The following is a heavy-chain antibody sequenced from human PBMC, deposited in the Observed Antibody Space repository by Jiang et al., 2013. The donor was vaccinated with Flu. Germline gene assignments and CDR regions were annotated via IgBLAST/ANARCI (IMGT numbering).Heavy chain of an antibody. CDR3: AHRLHYYGSGNYRSGWFDP. V-gene: IGHV2-5*02. CDR1: GFSLSTTKVG. D-gene: IGHD3-10*01. J-gene: IGHJ5*02. Sequence: CSLSGFSLSTTKVGVGWIRQPPGKALEWLAVIYWDDFKRYNPSLRSRLTIIKDTSKNQVVLTMTNMDPVDTGTYYCAHRLHYYGSGNYRSGWFDPWGHGTLVTVSS. CDR2: IYWDDFK.